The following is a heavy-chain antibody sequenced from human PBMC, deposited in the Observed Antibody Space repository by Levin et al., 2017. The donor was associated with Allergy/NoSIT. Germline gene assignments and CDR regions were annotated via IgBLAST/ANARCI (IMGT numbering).Heavy chain of an antibody. CDR1: GGSISSSSYY. CDR2: IYYGGST. Sequence: SETLSLTCTVSGGSISSSSYYWGWIRQPPGKGLEWIGSIYYGGSTYYNPSLQSRVTMSVDTSKNQFSLKVSSVTAADTAVYYCARRRSSGSYLYFDFWGQGTLVTVSS. J-gene: IGHJ4*02. D-gene: IGHD1-26*01. V-gene: IGHV4-39*01. CDR3: ARRRSSGSYLYFDF.